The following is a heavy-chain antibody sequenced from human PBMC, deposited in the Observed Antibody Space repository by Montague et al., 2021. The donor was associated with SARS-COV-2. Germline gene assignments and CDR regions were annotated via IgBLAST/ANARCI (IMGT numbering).Heavy chain of an antibody. Sequence: SETLSLTCAVYGGSFSDYYWSWIRQPPGKGLEWIGEITHRGTSKYNPSLKSRVCISLYAAKNQCSLYLSFVTAADTAVDYCARGRQHFNMIVVVMTGGEYYFDYWGQGTLVTVSS. J-gene: IGHJ4*02. V-gene: IGHV4-34*01. D-gene: IGHD3-22*01. CDR1: GGSFSDYY. CDR2: ITHRGTS. CDR3: ARGRQHFNMIVVVMTGGEYYFDY.